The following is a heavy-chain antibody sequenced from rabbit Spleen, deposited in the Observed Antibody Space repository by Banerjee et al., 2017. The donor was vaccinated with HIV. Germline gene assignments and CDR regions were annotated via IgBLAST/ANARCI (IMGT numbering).Heavy chain of an antibody. D-gene: IGHD2-1*01. CDR3: ARGSATMTMVITGYYLSL. CDR1: GFTISSYYY. Sequence: QEHLKESGGGLVQPGGSLKLSCTASGFTISSYYYMCWVRQAPGKGLEWIGCIYVGRGSTHYANWAKGRVTMYKTSSTTVTLQLTSLTAADTATYFCARGSATMTMVITGYYLSLWGPGTLVTVS. CDR2: IYVGRGST. J-gene: IGHJ4*01. V-gene: IGHV1S45*01.